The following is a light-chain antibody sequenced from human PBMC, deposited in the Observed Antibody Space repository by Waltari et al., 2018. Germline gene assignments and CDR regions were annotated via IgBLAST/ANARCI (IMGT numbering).Light chain of an antibody. CDR1: RSDIGTYHY. Sequence: QSALPQPASVSGSPGQSITISCTGTRSDIGTYHYLSWYQQYPGKAPKLMIYDVNKRPSGVSARFSGSKSGNTASLTISGLQAEDEADYYCCSYTRSSTDVFGTGTQVTVL. J-gene: IGLJ1*01. V-gene: IGLV2-14*01. CDR3: CSYTRSSTDV. CDR2: DVN.